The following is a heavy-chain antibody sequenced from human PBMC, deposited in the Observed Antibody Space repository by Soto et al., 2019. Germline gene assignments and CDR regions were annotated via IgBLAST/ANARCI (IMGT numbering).Heavy chain of an antibody. CDR3: ARDYYKYYDSSGYYRSPAY. D-gene: IGHD3-22*01. Sequence: PGGSLRLSCAVSGFTFTSFGMIWVRQAPGKGLEWVSFIGSGAGSFVSYADSVKGRFTISRDNSRNTLFLQMNSLRAEDTAVYYCARDYYKYYDSSGYYRSPAYWGQGTLVTVSS. J-gene: IGHJ4*02. CDR1: GFTFTSFG. V-gene: IGHV3-48*01. CDR2: IGSGAGSFV.